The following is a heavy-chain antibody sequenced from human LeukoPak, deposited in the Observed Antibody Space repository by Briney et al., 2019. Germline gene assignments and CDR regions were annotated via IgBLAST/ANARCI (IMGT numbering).Heavy chain of an antibody. D-gene: IGHD6-6*01. Sequence: SETLSLTCTVSGGSISSGDYYWSWIRQPPGKGLEWIGYIYYSGSTYYNPSLKSRVTISVDTSKNQFSLKLSSVTAADTAVYYCARAYSSSSWCFDYWGQGTLVTVSS. J-gene: IGHJ4*02. CDR1: GGSISSGDYY. CDR2: IYYSGST. CDR3: ARAYSSSSWCFDY. V-gene: IGHV4-30-4*02.